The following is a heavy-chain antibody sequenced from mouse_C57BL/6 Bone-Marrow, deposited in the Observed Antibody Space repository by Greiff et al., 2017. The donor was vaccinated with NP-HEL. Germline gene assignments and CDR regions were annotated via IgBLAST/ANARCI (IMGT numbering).Heavy chain of an antibody. CDR2: ISSGGSYT. CDR3: ARRNYYGSSYLYAMDD. D-gene: IGHD1-1*01. J-gene: IGHJ4*01. Sequence: EVQLVESGGDLVKPGGSLKLSCAASGFTFSSYGMSWVRQTPDKRLEWVATISSGGSYTYYPDSVKGRFTISRDNDKNTLYLQMSSLKSEETAMYYCARRNYYGSSYLYAMDDWGQGTSVTVSS. CDR1: GFTFSSYG. V-gene: IGHV5-6*01.